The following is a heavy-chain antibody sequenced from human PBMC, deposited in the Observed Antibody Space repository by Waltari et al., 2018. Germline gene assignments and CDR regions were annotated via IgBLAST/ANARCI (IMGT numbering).Heavy chain of an antibody. CDR3: ARDTVRGYYYYMDV. CDR2: IYSGGST. Sequence: EVQLVETGGGLIQPGGSLRLSCAASGFTVSSNYMSWVRQAPGKGLEWVSVIYSGGSTYYADSVKGLFTISRDNSKNTLYLQMNSLRAEDTAVYYCARDTVRGYYYYMDVWGKGTTVTVSS. CDR1: GFTVSSNY. J-gene: IGHJ6*03. D-gene: IGHD4-4*01. V-gene: IGHV3-53*02.